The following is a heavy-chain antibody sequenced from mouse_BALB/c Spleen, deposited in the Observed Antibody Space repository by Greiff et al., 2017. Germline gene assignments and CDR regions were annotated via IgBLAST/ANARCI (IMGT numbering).Heavy chain of an antibody. V-gene: IGHV4-2*02. D-gene: IGHD1-2*01. J-gene: IGHJ4*01. CDR1: GFDFSRYW. Sequence: EVKLQESGGGLVQPGGSLNLSCAASGFDFSRYWMSWARQAPGKGQEWIGEINPGSSTINYTPSLKDKFIISRDNAKNTLYLQMSKVRSEDTALYYCARLGIHYYGYGAMDYWGQGTSVTVSS. CDR3: ARLGIHYYGYGAMDY. CDR2: INPGSSTI.